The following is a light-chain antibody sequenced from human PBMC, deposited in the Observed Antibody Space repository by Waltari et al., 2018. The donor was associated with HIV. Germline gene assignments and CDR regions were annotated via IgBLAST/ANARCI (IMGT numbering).Light chain of an antibody. Sequence: QSVLTQPPSASGTPGQRVTISSSGSRSNIGSNTVNWYQQPPGTAPKLLIYSNNQRPSGVPDRFSGSKSGTSASLAISGLQSEDEADYYCAAWDDSLNGVVFGGGTKLTVL. V-gene: IGLV1-44*01. CDR2: SNN. J-gene: IGLJ2*01. CDR3: AAWDDSLNGVV. CDR1: RSNIGSNT.